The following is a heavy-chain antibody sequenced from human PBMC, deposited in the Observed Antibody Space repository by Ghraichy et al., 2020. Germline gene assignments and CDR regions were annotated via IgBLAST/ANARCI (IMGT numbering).Heavy chain of an antibody. D-gene: IGHD1-7*01. V-gene: IGHV4-61*01. Sequence: QTLSLTCTVSGGSVSSGSYYWNWIRQPPGKGLEWIGYIYYSGSTKYNPSLKSRVTISVDTSKNQFSLKLSSVTAADTAVYYCARGTGTSFYWGQGTLVTVSS. J-gene: IGHJ4*02. CDR2: IYYSGST. CDR1: GGSVSSGSYY. CDR3: ARGTGTSFY.